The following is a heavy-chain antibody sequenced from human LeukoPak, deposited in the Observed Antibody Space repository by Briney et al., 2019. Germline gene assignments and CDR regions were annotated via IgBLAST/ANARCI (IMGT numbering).Heavy chain of an antibody. V-gene: IGHV3-23*01. D-gene: IGHD2-15*01. CDR2: ISGSGGST. Sequence: PGGSLRLSCAASGFTFSSYAMSWVRQAPGKGLEWVSAISGSGGSTYYADSVKGRFTISRDNSKNTLYLQMNSLRAEDTAVYYYAKSPRGYCSGGSCYYLDYWGQGTLVTVSS. CDR3: AKSPRGYCSGGSCYYLDY. CDR1: GFTFSSYA. J-gene: IGHJ4*02.